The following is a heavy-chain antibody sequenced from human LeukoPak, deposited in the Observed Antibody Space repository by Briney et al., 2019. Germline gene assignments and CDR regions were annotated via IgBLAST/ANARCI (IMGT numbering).Heavy chain of an antibody. CDR3: ASLFSSGPLGGP. CDR1: GYTFDVYY. V-gene: IGHV1-46*02. CDR2: FNPSGGNT. Sequence: GASVKVSCKASGYTFDVYYIHWVRQAPGQGLEWMGIFNPSGGNTNYAQRFQGRVTMTRDTSTSTVYMELSSLRSEDTAVYYCASLFSSGPLGGPWGQGTLVTVSS. J-gene: IGHJ5*02. D-gene: IGHD3-22*01.